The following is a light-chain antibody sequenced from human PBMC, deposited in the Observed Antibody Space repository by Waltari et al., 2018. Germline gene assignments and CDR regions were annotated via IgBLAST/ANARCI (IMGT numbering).Light chain of an antibody. CDR2: DAS. V-gene: IGKV3-11*01. Sequence: EIVLTPSPATLSLSPGDRATLSCRASQTVRSYLAWYQQKPGQAPRLLIFDASSRAPGIPAKFSGSGSGTDFTLTVSNLEPEDFAVYYCQQRSNWPYTFGQGTRVEIK. CDR3: QQRSNWPYT. CDR1: QTVRSY. J-gene: IGKJ2*01.